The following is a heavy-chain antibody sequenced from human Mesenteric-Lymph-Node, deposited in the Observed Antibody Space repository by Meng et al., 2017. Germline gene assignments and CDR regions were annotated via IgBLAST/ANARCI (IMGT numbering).Heavy chain of an antibody. J-gene: IGHJ5*02. Sequence: ASVKVSCKASGYTFTSYGISWVRQAPGQGLEWMGGIIPKFGSTNYAQKLQGRVTITTDKSTSTTYIELNSLRSDDTAIYYCVYSSGNYLNNLFDPWGQGTLVTVSS. D-gene: IGHD3-10*01. CDR3: VYSSGNYLNNLFDP. CDR2: IIPKFGST. CDR1: GYTFTSYG. V-gene: IGHV1-18*01.